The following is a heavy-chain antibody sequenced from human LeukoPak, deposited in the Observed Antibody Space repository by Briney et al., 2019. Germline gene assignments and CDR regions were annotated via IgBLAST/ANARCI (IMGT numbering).Heavy chain of an antibody. CDR1: GFTFSSYS. CDR3: ARDVNYYGSGGD. CDR2: ISSSSSYI. J-gene: IGHJ4*02. Sequence: GGSLRLSCAASGFTFSSYSMNWVRQAPGQGLEWVSSISSSSSYIYYADSVKGRFTISRDNAKNSLYMQMNSLRAEDTAVYYCARDVNYYGSGGDWGQGTLVTVSS. V-gene: IGHV3-21*01. D-gene: IGHD3-10*01.